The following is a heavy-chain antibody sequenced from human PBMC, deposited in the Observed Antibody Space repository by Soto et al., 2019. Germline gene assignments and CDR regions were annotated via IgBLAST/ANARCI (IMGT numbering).Heavy chain of an antibody. CDR1: GFTFSSYW. CDR3: ARVTMIVGKPFNWFDP. V-gene: IGHV3-74*01. CDR2: INSDGSST. J-gene: IGHJ5*02. D-gene: IGHD3-22*01. Sequence: HPGGSLRLSCAASGFTFSSYWMHWVRQAPGKGLVWVSRINSDGSSTSYADSVKGRFTISRDNAKNTLYLQMNSLRAEDTAVYYCARVTMIVGKPFNWFDPWGQGTLVTVSS.